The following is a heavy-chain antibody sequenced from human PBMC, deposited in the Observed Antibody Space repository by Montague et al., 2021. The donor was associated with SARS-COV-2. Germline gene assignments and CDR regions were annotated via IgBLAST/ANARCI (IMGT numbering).Heavy chain of an antibody. D-gene: IGHD2-21*02. Sequence: SETLSLTCTVSGGPISSYYWCWIRQPPGKGLQWIGSIYNNGSTNCNTSLKSRVTLSIDTSKNQFSLKLTSVTAADTAVYYCARGGGDSADYYYYAMDVWGQGATVTVSS. CDR2: IYNNGST. CDR1: GGPISSYY. CDR3: ARGGGDSADYYYYAMDV. V-gene: IGHV4-59*01. J-gene: IGHJ6*02.